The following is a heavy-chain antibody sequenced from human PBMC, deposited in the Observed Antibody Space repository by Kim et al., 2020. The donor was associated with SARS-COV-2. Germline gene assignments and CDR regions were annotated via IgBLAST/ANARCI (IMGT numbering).Heavy chain of an antibody. D-gene: IGHD3-3*01. V-gene: IGHV4-34*01. CDR1: GGSFSGYY. J-gene: IGHJ4*02. CDR3: ARGYPILRFLVRKDYFDY. CDR2: INHSGST. Sequence: SQTLSLTCAVYGGSFSGYYWSWIRQPPGKGLEWIGEINHSGSTNYNPSLKSRVTISVDTSKNQFSLKLSSVTAADTAVYYCARGYPILRFLVRKDYFDYWGQGTLVTVSS.